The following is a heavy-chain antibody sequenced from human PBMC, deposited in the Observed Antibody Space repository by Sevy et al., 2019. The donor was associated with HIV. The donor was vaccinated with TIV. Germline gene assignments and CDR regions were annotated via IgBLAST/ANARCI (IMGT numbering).Heavy chain of an antibody. D-gene: IGHD6-13*01. V-gene: IGHV1-3*01. CDR1: GYLFISFV. CDR2: INVGNGNT. Sequence: ASVKVSCKASGYLFISFVMHWVRQAPGQGLEGVGWINVGNGNTKYSQKFQDRVTITRDASTSTTYMELTRLTSEDTAIYYCTREAKQQLSKYFFDFWGQGTLVTVSS. J-gene: IGHJ4*02. CDR3: TREAKQQLSKYFFDF.